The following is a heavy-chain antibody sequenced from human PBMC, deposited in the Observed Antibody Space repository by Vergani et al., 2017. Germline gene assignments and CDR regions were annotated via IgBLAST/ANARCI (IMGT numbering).Heavy chain of an antibody. CDR1: GGSFTSYH. CDR3: ARVNTETNGHLYYYYYMDV. CDR2: IDHTGRP. J-gene: IGHJ6*03. V-gene: IGHV4-34*01. D-gene: IGHD4-11*01. Sequence: QVQLQQWGGGLLKPSETLSLTCVVTGGSFTSYHWTWIRQSPGARLEWVGDIDHTGRPDYNPALKSRLTMSVDKSRNQFYLTLNSVPATDTAIYFCARVNTETNGHLYYYYYMDVWGQGTAVTVS.